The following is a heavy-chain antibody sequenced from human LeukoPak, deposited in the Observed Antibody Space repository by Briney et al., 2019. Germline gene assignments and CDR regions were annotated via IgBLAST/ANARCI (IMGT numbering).Heavy chain of an antibody. D-gene: IGHD6-13*01. CDR3: ARVSQGIAAAGNAFDI. J-gene: IGHJ3*02. Sequence: SETLSLTCAVYGGSFSGYYWSWIRQPPGKGLEWIGEINHSGSTNYNPSLKSRVTISVDTSKNQFSLKLSSVTAADTAVYYCARVSQGIAAAGNAFDIWGQGTMVTVSS. CDR1: GGSFSGYY. CDR2: INHSGST. V-gene: IGHV4-34*01.